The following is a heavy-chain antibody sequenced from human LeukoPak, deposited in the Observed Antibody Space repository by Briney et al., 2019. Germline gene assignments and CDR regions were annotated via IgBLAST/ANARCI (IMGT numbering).Heavy chain of an antibody. J-gene: IGHJ4*02. V-gene: IGHV1-2*02. D-gene: IGHD5-12*01. CDR3: ARDPSNSGYDYLYYFDY. CDR2: INPDNGGT. Sequence: ASVKVSYKASGYTFTGYYMHWMRQAPGQGLEWMGWINPDNGGTNYAQKFQGRVTMTRDMSISTAYMELSRLRSDDTAVYYCARDPSNSGYDYLYYFDYWGQGTLVTVSS. CDR1: GYTFTGYY.